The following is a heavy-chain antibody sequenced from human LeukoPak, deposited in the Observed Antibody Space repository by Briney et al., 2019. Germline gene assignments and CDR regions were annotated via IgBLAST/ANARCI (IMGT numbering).Heavy chain of an antibody. D-gene: IGHD3-22*01. CDR1: GGTFSSYA. V-gene: IGHV1-69*05. J-gene: IGHJ4*02. CDR2: IIPIFGTA. Sequence: SVKVSCKASGGTFSSYAISWVRQAPGQGLEWMGGIIPIFGTANYAQKFQGRVTITTDESTSTAYMELSSLRSEDTAVYYCAREFGLWGGDSSGYSDWGQGTLVTVSS. CDR3: AREFGLWGGDSSGYSD.